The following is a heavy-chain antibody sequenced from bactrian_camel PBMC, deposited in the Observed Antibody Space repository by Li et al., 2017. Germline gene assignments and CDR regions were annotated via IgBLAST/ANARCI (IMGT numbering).Heavy chain of an antibody. V-gene: IGHV3S40*01. Sequence: VQLVESGGGSVTSGGSLTLSCEASGYMYSGACMAWFHQAPGKGREGVAAIYTGGGSTYYADSVKGRFTISQDNAKNTVYLQINSLKPEDTAMYYCAAAEAGRGTWPDDDGYWGQGTQVTVS. CDR3: AAAEAGRGTWPDDDGY. D-gene: IGHD3*01. CDR1: GYMYSGAC. CDR2: IYTGGGST. J-gene: IGHJ6*01.